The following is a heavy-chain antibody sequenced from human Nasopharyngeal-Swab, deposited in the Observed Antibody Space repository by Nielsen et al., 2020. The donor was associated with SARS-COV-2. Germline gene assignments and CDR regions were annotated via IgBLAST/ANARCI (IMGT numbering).Heavy chain of an antibody. CDR2: ISWNSGSI. Sequence: SLKISCAASGFTFDDYTVHWVRQAPGKGLEWVSGISWNSGSITYADSVKGRFTISRDNIKNSLYLQMNSLRVEDTAVYFCARLPRNNWRLDSWGQGILVTVSS. D-gene: IGHD1-20*01. V-gene: IGHV3-9*01. CDR1: GFTFDDYT. J-gene: IGHJ4*02. CDR3: ARLPRNNWRLDS.